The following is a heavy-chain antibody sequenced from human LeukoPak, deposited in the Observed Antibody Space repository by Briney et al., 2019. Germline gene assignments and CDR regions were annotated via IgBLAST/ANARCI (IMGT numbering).Heavy chain of an antibody. J-gene: IGHJ4*02. D-gene: IGHD3-16*02. CDR1: GFTFSSYA. Sequence: GGSLRLSCAAYGFTFSSYAMSWVRQAPGKGLEWVSAISGSGGSTYYADSVKGRFTISRDNSKNTLYLQMNSLRAEDTAVYYCATMITFGGVIVMDYWGQGTLVTVSS. CDR2: ISGSGGST. CDR3: ATMITFGGVIVMDY. V-gene: IGHV3-23*01.